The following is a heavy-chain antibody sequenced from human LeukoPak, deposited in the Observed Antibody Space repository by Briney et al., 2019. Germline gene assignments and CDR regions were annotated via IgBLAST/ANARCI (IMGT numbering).Heavy chain of an antibody. Sequence: ASVKVSCKVSGYTLTELSMHWVRQAPGKGLEWMGGFDPEDGETIYAQKFQGRVTMTEDTSTDTAYMELSSLRSEDTAVYYCAYYNWKDGNFLVFDYWGQGTLVPVSS. V-gene: IGHV1-24*01. D-gene: IGHD1-20*01. CDR1: GYTLTELS. CDR2: FDPEDGET. CDR3: AYYNWKDGNFLVFDY. J-gene: IGHJ4*02.